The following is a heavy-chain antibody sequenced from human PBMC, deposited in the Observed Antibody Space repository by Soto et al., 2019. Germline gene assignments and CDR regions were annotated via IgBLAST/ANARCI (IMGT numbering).Heavy chain of an antibody. V-gene: IGHV1-18*04. D-gene: IGHD6-19*01. CDR3: ARGDSTGSPRGWFAP. Sequence: QVQLVQSVTEVKKPGASVQVSCKASGYSFTSYGINWVRQAPGQGLEWMGWISTYNGDTNYAQKFQGRVTMTTDTSTTTAYMELRRLTSDDTAVYFCARGDSTGSPRGWFAPWGQGTVFTVSS. J-gene: IGHJ5*02. CDR1: GYSFTSYG. CDR2: ISTYNGDT.